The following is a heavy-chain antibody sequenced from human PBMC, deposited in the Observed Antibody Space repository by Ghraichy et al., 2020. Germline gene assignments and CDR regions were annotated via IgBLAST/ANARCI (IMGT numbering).Heavy chain of an antibody. D-gene: IGHD1-20*01. J-gene: IGHJ4*02. CDR1: GFTFSTYG. CDR3: AKGAHFLTGNDSGGDY. CDR2: ISYDGSNK. V-gene: IGHV3-30*18. Sequence: GESLNISCAASGFTFSTYGMHWVRQAPGKGLEWVAVISYDGSNKYYADSVKGRFTISRDNSKSTLYLQMNSLRAEDTAVYYCAKGAHFLTGNDSGGDYWGQGTLVTVSS.